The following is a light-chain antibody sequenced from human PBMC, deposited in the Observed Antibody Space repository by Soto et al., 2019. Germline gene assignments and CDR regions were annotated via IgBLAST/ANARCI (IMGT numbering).Light chain of an antibody. V-gene: IGLV2-8*01. CDR3: SSYASSDTLV. CDR1: SSDVGGYNF. Sequence: QSVLTQPPSASGSPGQSVTISCTGTSSDVGGYNFVSWYQQHPGKAPKLIIYEVNKRPSGVPDRFSGSKSGKTASLTVSGLQAEDEADYYCSSYASSDTLVFGGGTKLTVL. J-gene: IGLJ2*01. CDR2: EVN.